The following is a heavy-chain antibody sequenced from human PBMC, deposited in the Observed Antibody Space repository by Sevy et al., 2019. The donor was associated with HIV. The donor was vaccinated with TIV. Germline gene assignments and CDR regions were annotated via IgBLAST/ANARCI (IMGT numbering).Heavy chain of an antibody. D-gene: IGHD3-10*01. CDR1: GDTFKTYG. CDR3: ARDLQSLWFGSEGENWLDP. V-gene: IGHV1-69*13. CDR2: IIPIYGTK. Sequence: ASVKVSCKASGDTFKTYGISWVRQAPGQGLEWMGGIIPIYGTKNYAQKFQGRISISEDESTTTVYMQLTSLKSDDTAVYYCARDLQSLWFGSEGENWLDPWGQGTLVTVSS. J-gene: IGHJ5*02.